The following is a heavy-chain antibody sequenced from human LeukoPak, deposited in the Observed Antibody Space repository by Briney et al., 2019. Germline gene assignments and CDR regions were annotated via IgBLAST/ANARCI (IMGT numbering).Heavy chain of an antibody. CDR3: ARDWSRYYDILTGYYDFDY. V-gene: IGHV3-21*01. CDR1: GFTFSSYS. D-gene: IGHD3-9*01. CDR2: ISSSSSYI. J-gene: IGHJ4*02. Sequence: KPGGSLRLSCAASGFTFSSYSTNWVRQAPGKGLEWVSSISSSSSYIYYADSVKGRFTISRDNAKNSLYLQMNSLRAEDTAVYYCARDWSRYYDILTGYYDFDYWGQGTLVTVSS.